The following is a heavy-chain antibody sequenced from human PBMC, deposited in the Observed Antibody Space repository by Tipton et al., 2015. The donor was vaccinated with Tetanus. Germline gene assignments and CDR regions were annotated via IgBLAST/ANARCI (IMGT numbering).Heavy chain of an antibody. D-gene: IGHD3-3*01. J-gene: IGHJ4*02. CDR1: GGSTSSGSYY. CDR2: ILYGKST. V-gene: IGHV4-61*01. CDR3: ARIHDYWSGYFDF. Sequence: LRLSCTVSGGSTSSGSYYWSWVRQPPGKGLEYLGYILYGKSTHYNPSLQSRLSMSGDPAKNQFSLRLTSVTAADTAVYYCARIHDYWSGYFDFWGQGTLVTVSP.